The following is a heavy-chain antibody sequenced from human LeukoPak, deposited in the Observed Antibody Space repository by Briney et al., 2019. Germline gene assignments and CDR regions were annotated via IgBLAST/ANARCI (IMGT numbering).Heavy chain of an antibody. CDR1: GFTFSSYA. CDR3: VRDHNYYFGY. Sequence: GGSLRLSCSASGFTFSSYAMNWVRQAPGKGLEWISYITTSIDIISYADSVKGRFTISRDNAKNSLYLQMDSLRDEDTAVYYCVRDHNYYFGYWGQGILVTVSA. V-gene: IGHV3-48*02. CDR2: ITTSIDII. J-gene: IGHJ4*02.